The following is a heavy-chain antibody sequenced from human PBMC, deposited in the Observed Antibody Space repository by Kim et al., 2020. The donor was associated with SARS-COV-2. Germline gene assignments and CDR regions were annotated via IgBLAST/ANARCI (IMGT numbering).Heavy chain of an antibody. CDR3: MRDPGTS. Sequence: GGSLRLSCVASGFIIRTYWMTWVRPPPGKGLECVGTLKEDGSEAYSADSVQGRFTISRDTATPSLYLQMTSLRAEAPAVYSCMRDPGTSWGQGPLVLVSS. D-gene: IGHD3-10*01. CDR1: GFIIRTYW. CDR2: LKEDGSEA. V-gene: IGHV3-7*01. J-gene: IGHJ5*02.